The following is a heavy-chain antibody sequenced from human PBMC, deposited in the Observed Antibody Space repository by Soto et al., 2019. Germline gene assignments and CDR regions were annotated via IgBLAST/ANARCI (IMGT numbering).Heavy chain of an antibody. J-gene: IGHJ4*02. Sequence: GGPLSLSFPASGFPFSSYAMSWVRQAPGKWLEWVSAISGSGGSTYYADSVKGRFTISRDNSKNTLYLQMNSLRAEDTAVYYCAKDTMYSSSSGPLFDYWGQGTLVTVSS. V-gene: IGHV3-23*01. CDR1: GFPFSSYA. CDR3: AKDTMYSSSSGPLFDY. D-gene: IGHD6-6*01. CDR2: ISGSGGST.